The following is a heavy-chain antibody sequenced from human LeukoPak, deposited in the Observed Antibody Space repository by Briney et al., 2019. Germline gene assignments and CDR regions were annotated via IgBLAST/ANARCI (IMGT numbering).Heavy chain of an antibody. D-gene: IGHD2-15*01. CDR1: GGSINNLY. CDR2: IYYTGIT. CDR3: ARVFPHGYSGY. V-gene: IGHV4-59*11. J-gene: IGHJ4*02. Sequence: PSETLSLTCTVSGGSINNLYWSWIRQPPGKGLEWIGYIYYTGITKYNPSLKSRVTISVDTSKNQFSLNLRYVTAADTAVYYCARVFPHGYSGYWGQGTLITVSS.